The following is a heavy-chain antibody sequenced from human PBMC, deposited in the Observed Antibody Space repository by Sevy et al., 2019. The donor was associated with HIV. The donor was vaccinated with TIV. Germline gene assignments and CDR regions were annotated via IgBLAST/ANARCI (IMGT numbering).Heavy chain of an antibody. Sequence: SETLSLTCTVSGGSISSSSYYWGWIRQPPGKGLEWFGSIYYSGSTYYNPSLKSRVTISVDTSKNQFSLKLSSVTAAETAVYYCASSYSSSWYGYWGQGTLVTVSS. CDR1: GGSISSSSYY. J-gene: IGHJ4*02. CDR3: ASSYSSSWYGY. CDR2: IYYSGST. V-gene: IGHV4-39*01. D-gene: IGHD6-13*01.